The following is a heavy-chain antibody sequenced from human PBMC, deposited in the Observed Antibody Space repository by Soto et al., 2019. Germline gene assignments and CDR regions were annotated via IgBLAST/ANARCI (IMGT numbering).Heavy chain of an antibody. Sequence: EVQLVETGGGLIQPGGSLGLSCAASGVIVSNNYMSWVRQAPGKGLEWVSVMYSDGRTFYPDSVKGRFTISRDSSKNTLYLQMNSLRAEDTAVYYCARTAVDARYKDAFDIWGQGTLVTVSS. J-gene: IGHJ3*02. V-gene: IGHV3-53*02. CDR1: GVIVSNNY. CDR3: ARTAVDARYKDAFDI. CDR2: MYSDGRT. D-gene: IGHD2-15*01.